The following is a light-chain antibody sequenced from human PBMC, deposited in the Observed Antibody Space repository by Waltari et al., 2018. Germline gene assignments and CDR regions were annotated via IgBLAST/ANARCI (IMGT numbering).Light chain of an antibody. Sequence: IQITQSPSSLSASVGDRVTITCRASRDIFNYLNLYQQKQGKAPKFIIHAATTLHRGVPSRFSGGGSGTDFTLTITSLQPEDFATYYCQQSYSAPLTFGGGTKVEI. J-gene: IGKJ4*01. CDR1: RDIFNY. CDR3: QQSYSAPLT. CDR2: AAT. V-gene: IGKV1-39*01.